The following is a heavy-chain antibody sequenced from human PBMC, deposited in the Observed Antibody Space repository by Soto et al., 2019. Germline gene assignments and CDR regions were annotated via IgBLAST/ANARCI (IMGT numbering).Heavy chain of an antibody. D-gene: IGHD6-13*01. CDR2: ISGSGGST. V-gene: IGHV3-23*01. CDR1: ACTFSSYA. Sequence: GGSLRLSCAASACTFSSYAMSWVRQAPRKGLGWVSAISGSGGSTYSADSVKGRFTLSRDNSKNTLYLQMNSLSAEDTAVYYCAKDDFEGIAVDYWGQGTQVTVSS. J-gene: IGHJ4*02. CDR3: AKDDFEGIAVDY.